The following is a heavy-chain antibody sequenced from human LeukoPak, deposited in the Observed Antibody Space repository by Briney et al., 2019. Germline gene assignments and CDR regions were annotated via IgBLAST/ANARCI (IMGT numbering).Heavy chain of an antibody. J-gene: IGHJ4*02. D-gene: IGHD2-2*01. V-gene: IGHV3-74*01. Sequence: PGGSLRLSCSASGFTLSPYWMHWVRQSPGKGLVWVSRINSDGSSTTYADSVKGRFTISRDNTKNTLYLQMNILRVEDTAVYYCARARCSRTSCNTESDYWGQGTLVTVSS. CDR2: INSDGSST. CDR3: ARARCSRTSCNTESDY. CDR1: GFTLSPYW.